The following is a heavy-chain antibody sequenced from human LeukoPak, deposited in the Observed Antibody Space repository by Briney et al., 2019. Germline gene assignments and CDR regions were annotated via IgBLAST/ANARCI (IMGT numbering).Heavy chain of an antibody. V-gene: IGHV3-23*01. CDR2: IFGSGGSP. CDR1: GFTFGSHA. J-gene: IGHJ4*02. Sequence: PGGSLRLSCAPSGFTFGSHAMGWVRQAPGKGLERVVGIFGSGGSPHYADSVKGRFTISRDNSRNTVYLQINSLRADDAAVYYCGKTTVGYSSGQKPAWPVDYWGQGTLVTVSS. D-gene: IGHD5-18*01. CDR3: GKTTVGYSSGQKPAWPVDY.